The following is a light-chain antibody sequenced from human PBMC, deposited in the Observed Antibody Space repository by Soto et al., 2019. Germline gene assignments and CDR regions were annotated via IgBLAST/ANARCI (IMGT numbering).Light chain of an antibody. CDR3: QHYNSYSEA. CDR2: KAS. CDR1: QTISSW. V-gene: IGKV1-5*03. Sequence: DIQMTQSPSTLSGSVGERVTISCRAGQTISSWLAWYQQKPRKAPKLLIYKASTLKSGVPSRFSGSGSGTEFTLTISNMQPDDVATYYCQHYNSYSEAFGQGTKGDIK. J-gene: IGKJ1*01.